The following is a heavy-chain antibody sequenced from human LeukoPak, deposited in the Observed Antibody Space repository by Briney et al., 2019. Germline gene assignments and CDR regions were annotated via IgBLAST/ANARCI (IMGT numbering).Heavy chain of an antibody. V-gene: IGHV3-64*02. D-gene: IGHD6-13*01. J-gene: IGHJ4*02. CDR1: GFTFNSYA. Sequence: PGGSLRLSCAASGFTFNSYAIHWFRQAPGKRLEHVSAISSNGRNTHYADSVKGRFTISRDNSKNTLYLQMGSLRTEDMAVYYCARGSGTSTWWGRPYYFDYWGQGSLVTVSS. CDR2: ISSNGRNT. CDR3: ARGSGTSTWWGRPYYFDY.